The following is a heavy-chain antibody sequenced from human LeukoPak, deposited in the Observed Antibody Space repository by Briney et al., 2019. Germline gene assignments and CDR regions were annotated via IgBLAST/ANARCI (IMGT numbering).Heavy chain of an antibody. J-gene: IGHJ4*02. CDR3: ARARLYCSGGSCGGSTRPFDY. CDR1: GGSFSGYY. CDR2: INHSGST. V-gene: IGHV4-34*01. D-gene: IGHD2-15*01. Sequence: PSETLSLTCAVYGGSFSGYYWSWIRQPPGKGLEWIGEINHSGSTNYNPSLKSRVTISEDTSKNQFSLKLSPVTAADTALYYCARARLYCSGGSCGGSTRPFDYWGQGTLVTVSS.